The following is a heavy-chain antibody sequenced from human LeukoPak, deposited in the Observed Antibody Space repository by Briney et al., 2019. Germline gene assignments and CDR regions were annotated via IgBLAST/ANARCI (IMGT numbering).Heavy chain of an antibody. D-gene: IGHD5-18*01. Sequence: GGSLRLSCAASGFTFSDYYMNWIRQAPGKGLEWISHIVGRGSTISYADSAKGRFTISRDNAKNSLYLQVNSLRADDTAVYYCASRYRGYYYGMDVWGQGTTVSVSS. CDR3: ASRYRGYYYGMDV. CDR2: IVGRGSTI. J-gene: IGHJ6*02. CDR1: GFTFSDYY. V-gene: IGHV3-11*01.